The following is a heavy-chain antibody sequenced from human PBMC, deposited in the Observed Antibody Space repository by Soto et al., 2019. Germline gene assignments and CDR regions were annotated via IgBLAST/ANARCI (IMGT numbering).Heavy chain of an antibody. Sequence: RGSPRLSCAAYGFTFSSDGMHWFRQAPGKGLEWVAVISYDGSNKYYADSVKGRFTISRDNSKNTLYLQMNSLRAEDTAVYYCAKRRRTMRVVVNDDFDIWGQGTRVNVAS. CDR1: GFTFSSDG. CDR2: ISYDGSNK. D-gene: IGHD3-22*01. V-gene: IGHV3-30*18. CDR3: AKRRRTMRVVVNDDFDI. J-gene: IGHJ3*02.